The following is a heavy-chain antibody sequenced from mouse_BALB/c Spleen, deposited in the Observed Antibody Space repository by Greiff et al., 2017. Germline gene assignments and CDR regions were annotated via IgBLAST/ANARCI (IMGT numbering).Heavy chain of an antibody. CDR1: GFTFSSYA. Sequence: EVKLMESGGGLVKPGGSLKLSCAASGFTFSSYAMSWVRQTPEKRLEWVASISSGGSTYYPDSVKGRFTISRDNARNILYLQMSSLRSEDTAMYYCARGLYYDGWGYWGQGTLVTVSA. CDR3: ARGLYYDGWGY. J-gene: IGHJ3*01. CDR2: ISSGGST. D-gene: IGHD2-4*01. V-gene: IGHV5-6-5*01.